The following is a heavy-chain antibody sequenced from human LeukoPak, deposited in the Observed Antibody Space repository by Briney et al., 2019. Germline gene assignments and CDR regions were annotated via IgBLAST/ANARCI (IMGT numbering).Heavy chain of an antibody. D-gene: IGHD3-22*01. CDR3: ARRGVYAYYYDSSGYRSEPFDY. J-gene: IGHJ4*02. CDR2: IYPGDSDT. V-gene: IGHV5-51*01. CDR1: GYSFTSYW. Sequence: GEPLNISCKGSGYSFTSYWIGWVRQLPGKGLEWMGIIYPGDSDTRYSPSFQGQVTISADKSISTAYLQWSSLKASDTAMYYCARRGVYAYYYDSSGYRSEPFDYWGQGTLVTVSS.